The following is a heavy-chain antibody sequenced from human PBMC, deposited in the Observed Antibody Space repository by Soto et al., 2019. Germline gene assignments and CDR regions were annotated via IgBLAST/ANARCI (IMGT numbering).Heavy chain of an antibody. CDR1: GFSFHTFS. CDR2: ISNDGANK. J-gene: IGHJ4*02. CDR3: ARRQWSYFDY. V-gene: IGHV3-30-3*01. D-gene: IGHD2-15*01. Sequence: GGSLRLCCAASGFSFHTFSMHWVRQAPGKGLEWVAVISNDGANKYYADSVKGRFTISRDNSKNTLYLLMNSLKTEDTAVYYCARRQWSYFDYWGQGTLVTVSS.